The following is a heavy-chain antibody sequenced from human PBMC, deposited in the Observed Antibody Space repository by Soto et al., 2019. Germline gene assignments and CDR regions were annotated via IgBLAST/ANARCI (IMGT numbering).Heavy chain of an antibody. CDR1: GFTFSNYA. CDR3: ALRKTGSYFDY. CDR2: IGASGAGT. D-gene: IGHD1-26*01. V-gene: IGHV3-23*01. Sequence: GGSLRLSCAGSGFTFSNYAMSWVRQAPGKGLEWVSGIGASGAGTYYPDFVKGRFIISRDNPKNTLHLQMNSLRAEDTAVYYCALRKTGSYFDYWGQGTQVTVYS. J-gene: IGHJ4*02.